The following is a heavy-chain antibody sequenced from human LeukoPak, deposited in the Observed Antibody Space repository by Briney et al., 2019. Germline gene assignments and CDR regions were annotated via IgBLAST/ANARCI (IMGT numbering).Heavy chain of an antibody. D-gene: IGHD3-16*01. J-gene: IGHJ5*02. CDR1: EFTFSNYW. Sequence: PGGSLRLSCAASEFTFSNYWMNWVRQAPGKGLEWVANIKHDEAEKYYVDSVRGRFTISRDNAKSSLYLQMNSLRAEDTAVYYCARDRSSMSTVITTGKAGFDPWGQGTLVTVSS. V-gene: IGHV3-7*01. CDR2: IKHDEAEK. CDR3: ARDRSSMSTVITTGKAGFDP.